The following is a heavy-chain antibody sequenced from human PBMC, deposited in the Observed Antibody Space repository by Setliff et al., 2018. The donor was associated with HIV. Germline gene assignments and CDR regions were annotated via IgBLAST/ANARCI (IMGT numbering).Heavy chain of an antibody. Sequence: SETLSLTCAVYGGSFSDYYWTWIRQSPGKGLEWIGEINHRGSTNYNPSLKSRVTVSVDTSKNQFSLKLGSVTAADTAVYYCARESPSSSWFYFDYWGQGTLVTVSS. V-gene: IGHV4-34*01. D-gene: IGHD6-13*01. CDR1: GGSFSDYY. CDR3: ARESPSSSWFYFDY. J-gene: IGHJ4*02. CDR2: INHRGST.